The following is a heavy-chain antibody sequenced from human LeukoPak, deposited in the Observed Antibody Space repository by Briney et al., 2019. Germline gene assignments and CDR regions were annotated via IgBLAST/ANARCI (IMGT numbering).Heavy chain of an antibody. CDR2: ISSSSSTI. CDR3: ARETVYCSGGSCYIFDY. D-gene: IGHD2-15*01. Sequence: GGSLRLSCAASGFTFSSYSMNWVRQAPGKGLEWVSYISSSSSTIYYADSVKGRFTISRDNAKNSLYLQMNSLRAEDTAVYYCARETVYCSGGSCYIFDYWGQGTLVTVSS. J-gene: IGHJ4*02. CDR1: GFTFSSYS. V-gene: IGHV3-48*04.